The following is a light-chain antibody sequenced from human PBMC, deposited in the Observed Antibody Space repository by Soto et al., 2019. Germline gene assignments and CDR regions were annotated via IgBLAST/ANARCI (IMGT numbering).Light chain of an antibody. V-gene: IGKV1-33*01. CDR2: DAS. Sequence: DIQMTQSPSSLSASVGDRVTITCQASQDISNYLNWYQQKPGKAPKLLIYDASKLQTGVPSRFSGSGSGTDFTFTISSLQPEDIATYYCQQYDALPFTFGPGTKVDIK. CDR1: QDISNY. J-gene: IGKJ3*01. CDR3: QQYDALPFT.